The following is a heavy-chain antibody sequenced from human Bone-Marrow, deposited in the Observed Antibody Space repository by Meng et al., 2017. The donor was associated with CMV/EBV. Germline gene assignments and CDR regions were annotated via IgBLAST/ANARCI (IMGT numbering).Heavy chain of an antibody. CDR2: ISSSSSYI. CDR1: GFTFSSYE. D-gene: IGHD2-2*01. Sequence: GESLKISCAASGFTFSSYEMNWVRQAPGKGLEWVSSISSSSSYIYYADSVKGRFTISRDNAKNSLYLQMNSLRAEDTAVYYCAVVPAATRFYYYYGMDVWGQGTTVTVSS. CDR3: AVVPAATRFYYYYGMDV. J-gene: IGHJ6*02. V-gene: IGHV3-21*01.